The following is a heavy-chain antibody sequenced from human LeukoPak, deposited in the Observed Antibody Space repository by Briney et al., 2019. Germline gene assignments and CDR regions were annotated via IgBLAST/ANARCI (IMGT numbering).Heavy chain of an antibody. J-gene: IGHJ3*02. V-gene: IGHV4-39*01. CDR3: ARLSQVARLRFGDPDAFDI. D-gene: IGHD3-10*01. CDR2: IYYSGST. Sequence: PSETLSLTCTVSGGSISSSSYYWGWIRQPPGKGLEWIGSIYYSGSTYYNPSLKSRVTISVDTSKNQFSLKLSSVTAADTAVYYCARLSQVARLRFGDPDAFDIWGQGTMVTVSS. CDR1: GGSISSSSYY.